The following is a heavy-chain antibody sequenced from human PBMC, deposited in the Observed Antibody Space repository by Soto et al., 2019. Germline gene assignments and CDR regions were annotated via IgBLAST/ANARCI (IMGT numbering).Heavy chain of an antibody. CDR2: ISYDGSNK. CDR1: GFTFSSYG. V-gene: IGHV3-30*18. D-gene: IGHD4-17*01. J-gene: IGHJ4*02. CDR3: AKDLYGDYGGY. Sequence: GGSLRLSCAASGFTFSSYGMHWVRQAPGKGLEWVAVISYDGSNKYYADSVKGRFTISRDDSKNTLYLQMNSLRAEDTAVYYCAKDLYGDYGGYWGQGTLVTVSS.